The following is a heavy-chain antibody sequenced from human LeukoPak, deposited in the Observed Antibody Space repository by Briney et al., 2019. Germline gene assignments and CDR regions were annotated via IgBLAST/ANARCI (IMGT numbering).Heavy chain of an antibody. J-gene: IGHJ6*02. CDR2: ISYDGSNE. CDR3: ARVRAGYCTSNSCYTGMDV. CDR1: GFTFSSYG. V-gene: IGHV3-30*03. Sequence: PGGSLRLPCAASGFTFSSYGMHWVRQAPGKGLEWVALISYDGSNEYYADSVRGRFTISRDNSKFTLYMQMNSLRAEDTAVYYCARVRAGYCTSNSCYTGMDVWGQGTTVTVSS. D-gene: IGHD2-2*01.